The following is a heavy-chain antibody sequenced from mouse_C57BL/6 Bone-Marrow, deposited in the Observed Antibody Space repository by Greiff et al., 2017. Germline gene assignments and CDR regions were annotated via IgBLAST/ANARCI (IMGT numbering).Heavy chain of an antibody. CDR2: INPSTGGT. J-gene: IGHJ2*01. Sequence: EVQLQESGPELVKPGASVKISCKASGYSFTGYYMNWVKQSPEKSLEWIGEINPSTGGTTSNQKFKAKATLTVDKSSSTAYMQLKSLTSEDSAVYYCARTITTVALDYWGQGTTLTVSS. CDR3: ARTITTVALDY. V-gene: IGHV1-42*01. CDR1: GYSFTGYY. D-gene: IGHD1-1*01.